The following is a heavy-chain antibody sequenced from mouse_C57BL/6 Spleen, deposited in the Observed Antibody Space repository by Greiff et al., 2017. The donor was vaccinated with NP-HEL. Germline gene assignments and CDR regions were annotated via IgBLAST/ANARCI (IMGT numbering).Heavy chain of an antibody. CDR1: GFTFSNYW. CDR2: IRLKSDNYAT. CDR3: TGRGSSMDY. V-gene: IGHV6-3*01. J-gene: IGHJ4*01. Sequence: ESGGGLVQPGGSMKLSCVASGFTFSNYWMNWVRQSPEKGLEWVAQIRLKSDNYATHYAESVKGRFTISRDDSKSSVYLQMNNLRAEDTGIYYCTGRGSSMDYWGQGTSVTVSS.